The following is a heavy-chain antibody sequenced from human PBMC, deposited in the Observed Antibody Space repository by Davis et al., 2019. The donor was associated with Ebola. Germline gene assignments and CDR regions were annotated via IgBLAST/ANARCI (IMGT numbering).Heavy chain of an antibody. V-gene: IGHV3-23*01. D-gene: IGHD6-19*01. CDR3: ARDRGSGRFDY. CDR1: VITFSSYA. CDR2: ISGSGGTT. Sequence: GGSLRLSCADSVITFSSYAMTWVRQAPGKGLEWVSAISGSGGTTYYAGSVKGRFTVSRDNSKKTMYLQMNGLRAEDTAVYYCARDRGSGRFDYWGQGTLVTVSS. J-gene: IGHJ4*02.